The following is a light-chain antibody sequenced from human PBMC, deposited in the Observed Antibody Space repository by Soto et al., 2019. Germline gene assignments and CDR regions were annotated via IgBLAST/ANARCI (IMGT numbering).Light chain of an antibody. Sequence: EIVLTQSPGTLSLSPGERATLSCRASQSVGGSYLAWYQQKPGQAPRLLIYGASSTATGIPDRFTGSGSGTDFALTSSILETEDFAVYYWQQYGSPLTFGGGTKVEIK. V-gene: IGKV3-20*01. CDR3: QQYGSPLT. J-gene: IGKJ4*01. CDR1: QSVGGSY. CDR2: GAS.